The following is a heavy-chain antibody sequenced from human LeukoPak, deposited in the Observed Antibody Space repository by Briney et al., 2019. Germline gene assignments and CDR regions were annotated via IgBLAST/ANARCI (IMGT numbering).Heavy chain of an antibody. J-gene: IGHJ6*02. V-gene: IGHV3-9*02. CDR1: GFTSDDYA. CDR2: ISWNSGSI. CDR3: AKDGPLPYYYGMDV. Sequence: PGRSLRLSCAASGFTSDDYAMHWVRQAPGKGLEWASGISWNSGSIGYADSVKGRFTISRDNAKNSLYLQMNSLRAEDTALYYCAKDGPLPYYYGMDVWGQGTTVTVSS.